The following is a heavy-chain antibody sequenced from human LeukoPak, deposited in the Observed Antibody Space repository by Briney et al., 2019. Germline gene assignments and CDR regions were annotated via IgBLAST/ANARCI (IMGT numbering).Heavy chain of an antibody. CDR1: GYTFTSYD. CDR2: MNPNSGNT. V-gene: IGHV1-8*01. Sequence: GASVKVSCKASGYTFTSYDINWVRQATGQGLEWMGWMNPNSGNTGYAQRFQGRVTMTRNTSISTAYMELSSLRSEDTAVYYCARECARRGGGSCYSGQGTLVTVSS. CDR3: ARECARRGGGSCY. D-gene: IGHD2-15*01. J-gene: IGHJ4*02.